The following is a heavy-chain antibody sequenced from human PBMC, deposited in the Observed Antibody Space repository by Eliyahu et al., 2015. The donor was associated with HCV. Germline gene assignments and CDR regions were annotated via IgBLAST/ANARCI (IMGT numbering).Heavy chain of an antibody. V-gene: IGHV3-21*01. CDR2: ISSSSSYI. CDR3: ARDNHFVVVVTSGPDAFDI. J-gene: IGHJ3*02. CDR1: GFTFSXXX. Sequence: EVQLVESGGGLVKPGGSLXLXCXASGFTFSXXXXTWVRQXPGKGLGWVSSISSSSSYIYYADSVKGRFTISRDNAKNSLYLQMNSLRAEDTAVYYCARDNHFVVVVTSGPDAFDIWGQGTMVTVSS. D-gene: IGHD2-21*02.